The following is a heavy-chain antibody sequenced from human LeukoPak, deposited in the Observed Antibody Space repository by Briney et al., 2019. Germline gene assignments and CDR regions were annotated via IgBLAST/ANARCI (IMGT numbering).Heavy chain of an antibody. V-gene: IGHV3-23*01. CDR3: AKKDRLGHSGFDP. CDR1: GFTFSSYA. J-gene: IGHJ5*02. Sequence: GGSLRLSCAASGFTFSSYAMSWVRHAPGKGLEWGSDISGSSGSTYYADSVKVRFTSSRDNSKNTLYLQTTSLSAEDTAVYYCAKKDRLGHSGFDPWGQGTLVTVSS. CDR2: ISGSSGST. D-gene: IGHD3-16*01.